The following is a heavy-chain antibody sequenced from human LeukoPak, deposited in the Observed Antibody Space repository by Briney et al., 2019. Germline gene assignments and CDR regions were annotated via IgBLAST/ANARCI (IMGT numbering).Heavy chain of an antibody. V-gene: IGHV4-34*01. Sequence: SETLSLTCAVYGGSFSGYYWSWIRQPPGKGLEWMGEMNHSGSTNYNPSLKSRVTISVDTSKNQFSLKVSSVTAADTAVYYCARLLYYYDSSGDYYAPKAFDIWGQGTMVTVSS. CDR2: MNHSGST. CDR3: ARLLYYYDSSGDYYAPKAFDI. CDR1: GGSFSGYY. D-gene: IGHD3-22*01. J-gene: IGHJ3*02.